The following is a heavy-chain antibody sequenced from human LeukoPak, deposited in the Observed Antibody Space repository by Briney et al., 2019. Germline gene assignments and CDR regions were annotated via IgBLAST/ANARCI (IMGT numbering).Heavy chain of an antibody. J-gene: IGHJ5*02. Sequence: SETLSLTCTVSGASISSHYWCWIRQTPGTGLEWIGDIYDRGSTTYNPSLKSRVSISVDTSRNQFSLNLRSVTAADTAVYYCAKIEVGRFDPWGQGTLVTVSS. CDR3: AKIEVGRFDP. CDR2: IYDRGST. CDR1: GASISSHY. D-gene: IGHD1-26*01. V-gene: IGHV4-59*11.